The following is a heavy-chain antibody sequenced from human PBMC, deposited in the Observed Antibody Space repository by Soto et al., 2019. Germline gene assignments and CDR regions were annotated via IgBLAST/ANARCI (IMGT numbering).Heavy chain of an antibody. Sequence: AGSLRLSCAASGFTFSSYSMNWVRQAPGKGLEWVSSISSSSSYIYYADSVKGRFTISRDNAKNSLYLQMNSLRAEDTAVYYCARDTTTDSSGYYYSPNNFDYWGQGTLVTVSS. CDR3: ARDTTTDSSGYYYSPNNFDY. D-gene: IGHD3-22*01. V-gene: IGHV3-21*01. CDR1: GFTFSSYS. CDR2: ISSSSSYI. J-gene: IGHJ4*02.